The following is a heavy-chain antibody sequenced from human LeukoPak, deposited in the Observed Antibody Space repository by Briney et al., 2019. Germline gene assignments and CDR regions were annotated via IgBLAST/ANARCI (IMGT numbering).Heavy chain of an antibody. Sequence: GASVKVSCKTSGYTFINYGIIWVRQAPGQGLEWMGWITAYNGNTKYAQKLQDRVTMTTDTSTSTAYMELRSLRSDDTAVYYCARLNYDILSGYYIPHGFDVWGQGTTVTVSS. CDR3: ARLNYDILSGYYIPHGFDV. CDR1: GYTFINYG. J-gene: IGHJ3*01. V-gene: IGHV1-18*01. D-gene: IGHD3-9*01. CDR2: ITAYNGNT.